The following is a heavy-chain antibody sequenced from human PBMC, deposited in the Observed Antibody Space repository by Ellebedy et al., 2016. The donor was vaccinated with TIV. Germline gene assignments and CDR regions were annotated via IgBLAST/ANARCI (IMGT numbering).Heavy chain of an antibody. V-gene: IGHV3-48*04. CDR1: GFTFSSYT. Sequence: PGGSLRLSCAASGFTFSSYTMSWVRRAPGKGLEWVSYIGASGTTIFYADSVQGRFTISRDNAKNSLYLHMNSLRAEDTAVYHCARDEKYSGSYDYWGQGTPVTVSS. D-gene: IGHD1-26*01. CDR3: ARDEKYSGSYDY. CDR2: IGASGTTI. J-gene: IGHJ4*02.